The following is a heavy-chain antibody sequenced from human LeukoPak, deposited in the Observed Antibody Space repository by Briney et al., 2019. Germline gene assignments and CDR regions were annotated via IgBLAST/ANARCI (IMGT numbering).Heavy chain of an antibody. J-gene: IGHJ4*02. Sequence: ASVKVSCKASGYTFTGYYMHWVRQTPGQGLEWMGWVNPNSGGTKYAQKFQGRVSMTSDTSISTAYMELSRLTSDDTAVYYCARDTYGGNWSLGYWGQGTLVTVSS. CDR3: ARDTYGGNWSLGY. CDR2: VNPNSGGT. V-gene: IGHV1-2*02. D-gene: IGHD4-23*01. CDR1: GYTFTGYY.